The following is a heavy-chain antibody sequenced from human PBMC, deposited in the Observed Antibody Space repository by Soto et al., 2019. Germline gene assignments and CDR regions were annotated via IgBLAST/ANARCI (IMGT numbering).Heavy chain of an antibody. D-gene: IGHD3-10*01. Sequence: SESLSLTCTVSGGSISNDNCFWSWIRQHPVKGLDWIGSIYYSGRTYYNPSLKTRVIISVDTSKNQFSLILSSVTAADTAVYYCARLTGSGYYYYYMDVWGKGTTVTAP. CDR1: GGSISNDNCF. J-gene: IGHJ6*03. CDR2: IYYSGRT. CDR3: ARLTGSGYYYYYMDV. V-gene: IGHV4-31*03.